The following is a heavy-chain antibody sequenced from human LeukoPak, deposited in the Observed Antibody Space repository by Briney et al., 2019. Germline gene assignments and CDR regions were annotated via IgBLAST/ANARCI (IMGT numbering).Heavy chain of an antibody. CDR3: ARGLNLRLAAAGFQH. CDR2: MNPNSGNT. V-gene: IGHV1-8*01. J-gene: IGHJ1*01. D-gene: IGHD6-13*01. Sequence: ASVKVSCKASGYTFTSYDINWVRQATGQGLEWMGWMNPNSGNTGYAQKFQGRVTMTRNTSISTAYMELSSLRSEDTAVYYCARGLNLRLAAAGFQHWGQGTLVTVSS. CDR1: GYTFTSYD.